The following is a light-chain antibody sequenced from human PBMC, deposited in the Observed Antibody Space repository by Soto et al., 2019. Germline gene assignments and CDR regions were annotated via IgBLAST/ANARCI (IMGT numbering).Light chain of an antibody. J-gene: IGKJ1*01. CDR3: QQSYSSPWT. CDR2: AAS. V-gene: IGKV1-39*01. Sequence: DIQMTQSPSSLSASVGDRVTITCRASQSISSYLNWYHQKSGKAPKLLIYAASSLQSGVPSRFSGSGSGTDFTLTISSLQPEDFATYYCQQSYSSPWTFGQGTKVEIK. CDR1: QSISSY.